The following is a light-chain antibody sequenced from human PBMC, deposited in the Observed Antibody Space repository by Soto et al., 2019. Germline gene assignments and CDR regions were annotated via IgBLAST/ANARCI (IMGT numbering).Light chain of an antibody. CDR2: ATS. Sequence: ELVLTQSPDTLSLSPGERATLSCRASQSVSARFLAWYQHRPGQAPRLLISATSTRAPGIPDRFSGSGSGTDFTLTISSLEPEDVEVYYCQQYFMSLVELGQGTKVDIK. J-gene: IGKJ1*01. V-gene: IGKV3-20*01. CDR1: QSVSARF. CDR3: QQYFMSLVE.